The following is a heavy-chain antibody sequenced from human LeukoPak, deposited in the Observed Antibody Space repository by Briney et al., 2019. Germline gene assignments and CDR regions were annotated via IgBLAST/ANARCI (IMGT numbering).Heavy chain of an antibody. J-gene: IGHJ3*02. CDR2: INHGGDT. V-gene: IGHV4-34*01. D-gene: IGHD1/OR15-1a*01. CDR3: ASNKFPVQAFDI. CDR1: GGSFSDYY. Sequence: SETLSLTCAVSGGSFSDYYWSWIRQPPGKGLEWIGEINHGGDTNYNSSLPSRVTLSVDTSSNQFSLILSSVTAADTAIYYCASNKFPVQAFDIWGQGTMVTVSS.